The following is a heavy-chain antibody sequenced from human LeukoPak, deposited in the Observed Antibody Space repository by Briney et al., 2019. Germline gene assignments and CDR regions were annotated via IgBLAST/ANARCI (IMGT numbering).Heavy chain of an antibody. J-gene: IGHJ4*02. D-gene: IGHD6-19*01. CDR3: ARRSGVAVAGAFDY. V-gene: IGHV3-23*01. CDR1: GFTFSSYA. CDR2: ISGSGDST. Sequence: GGSLRLSCAASGFTFSSYAMRWVRQAPGKGLEWVSGISGSGDSTYYADSVKGRFTISRDNSKNTLYLQMNSLRAEDTAVYFCARRSGVAVAGAFDYWGQGTLVTVSS.